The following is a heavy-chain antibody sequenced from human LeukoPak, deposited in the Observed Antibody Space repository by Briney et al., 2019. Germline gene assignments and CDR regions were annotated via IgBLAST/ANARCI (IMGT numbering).Heavy chain of an antibody. J-gene: IGHJ4*02. CDR1: GFTFSSYS. Sequence: GGSVRLSCAASGFTFSSYSMNWVRQAPGKGLEWVSYISSSSSPIYYADSVKGRFTISRDNAKNSLSLQMNSLRAEDTAVYYCAKDVTMIVVVTPFDYWGQGTLVTVSS. D-gene: IGHD3-22*01. CDR2: ISSSSSPI. V-gene: IGHV3-48*01. CDR3: AKDVTMIVVVTPFDY.